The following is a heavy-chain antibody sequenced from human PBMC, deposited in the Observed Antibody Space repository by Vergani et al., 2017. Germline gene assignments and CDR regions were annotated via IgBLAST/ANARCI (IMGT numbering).Heavy chain of an antibody. CDR2: ISARFPST. D-gene: IGHD3-22*01. Sequence: EVQLLQSGGGVIQPGGSVRLSCAASGFTFSACPMTWVRQAPGKGLEWGSAISARFPSTYYADSVKGRFTIPRDNSKNMVYLQMNSLRAEDTAVYYCARLSYDGTPYVGGGYDRWGQGTLVSVSS. CDR1: GFTFSACP. V-gene: IGHV3-23*01. J-gene: IGHJ5*02. CDR3: ARLSYDGTPYVGGGYDR.